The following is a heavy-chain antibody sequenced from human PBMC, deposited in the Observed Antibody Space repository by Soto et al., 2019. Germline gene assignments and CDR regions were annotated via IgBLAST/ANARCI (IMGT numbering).Heavy chain of an antibody. J-gene: IGHJ6*03. CDR3: ATSESPVYSSSWPTYYYMDV. D-gene: IGHD6-13*01. Sequence: ASVKVSCKASGYTFTSYGISWVRQAPGQGLEWMGWISAYNGNTNYAQKLQGRVTMTTDTSTSTAYMELRSLRSDDTAVYYCATSESPVYSSSWPTYYYMDVWGKGTTVTVSS. CDR2: ISAYNGNT. CDR1: GYTFTSYG. V-gene: IGHV1-18*01.